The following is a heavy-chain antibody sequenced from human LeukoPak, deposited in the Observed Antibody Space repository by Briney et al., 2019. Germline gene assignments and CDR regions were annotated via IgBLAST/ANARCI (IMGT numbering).Heavy chain of an antibody. Sequence: GGSLRLSCAASGFTVSSNYMSWVRQAPGKGLEWVSLIYSGGTTYYADSVKGRFTISRDNSKNTLFLQMNSLRPEDTAVYYCAKDARRTFGLSSGLYRGSYYFDYWGQGTLVTVSS. CDR1: GFTVSSNY. CDR2: IYSGGTT. CDR3: AKDARRTFGLSSGLYRGSYYFDY. J-gene: IGHJ4*02. D-gene: IGHD6-19*01. V-gene: IGHV3-66*01.